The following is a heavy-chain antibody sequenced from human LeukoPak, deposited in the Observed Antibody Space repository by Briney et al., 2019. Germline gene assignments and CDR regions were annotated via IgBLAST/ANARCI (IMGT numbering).Heavy chain of an antibody. CDR1: GYTFTGYY. J-gene: IGHJ4*02. D-gene: IGHD4-17*01. CDR2: INPSSGGT. CDR3: AEGFYGDYPFDY. V-gene: IGHV1-2*02. Sequence: SVKVSCKASGYTFTGYYMHWVRQAPGQGLEWMGWINPSSGGTNYAQKFQGRVTMTRDTSISTAYMELSRLRSDDTAVYYCAEGFYGDYPFDYWGQGTLVTVSS.